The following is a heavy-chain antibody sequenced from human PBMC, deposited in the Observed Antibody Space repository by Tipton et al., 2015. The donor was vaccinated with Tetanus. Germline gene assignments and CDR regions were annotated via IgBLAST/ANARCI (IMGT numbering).Heavy chain of an antibody. CDR2: IHPSGST. D-gene: IGHD2-2*01. V-gene: IGHV4-34*01. J-gene: IGHJ4*02. CDR3: ARSIAAASVWPFDY. CDR1: GGAFSGHY. Sequence: TLSLTCAVYGGAFSGHYWTWIRQAPGKGLEWIGEIHPSGSTNYNASLRGRVTMSVDLTRKHVFLRMTSVTAADTAAYYCARSIAAASVWPFDYWGQGTQVTVSS.